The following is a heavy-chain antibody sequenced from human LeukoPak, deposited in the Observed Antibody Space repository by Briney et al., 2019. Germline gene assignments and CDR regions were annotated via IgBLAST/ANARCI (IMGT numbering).Heavy chain of an antibody. J-gene: IGHJ3*02. CDR2: IYYSGST. CDR3: ARERAQGGGAFDI. CDR1: DGSISSYY. Sequence: SETLSLTCTVSDGSISSYYWSWIRQPPGKGLEWIGYIYYSGSTNYNPSLKSRVTISVDTSKNQFSLKLSSVTAADTAVYYCARERAQGGGAFDIWGQGTMVTVSS. D-gene: IGHD3-16*01. V-gene: IGHV4-59*01.